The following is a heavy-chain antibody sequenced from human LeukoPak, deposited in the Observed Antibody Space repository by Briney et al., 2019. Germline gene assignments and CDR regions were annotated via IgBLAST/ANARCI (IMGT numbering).Heavy chain of an antibody. Sequence: GGSLRLSCAASGFPFSDYGMYWVRQAPGKGLEWLAVISHDGSNKYYADSVKGRITISRDNSMNPLYLQMNSLRAEDTAVYYCAKARWESDNALDSWGQGTLVTGSS. J-gene: IGHJ4*02. CDR1: GFPFSDYG. CDR3: AKARWESDNALDS. CDR2: ISHDGSNK. V-gene: IGHV3-30*18. D-gene: IGHD1-26*01.